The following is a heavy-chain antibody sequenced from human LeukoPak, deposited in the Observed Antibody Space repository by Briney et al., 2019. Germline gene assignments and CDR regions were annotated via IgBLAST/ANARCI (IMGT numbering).Heavy chain of an antibody. CDR2: IYTSGST. D-gene: IGHD1-26*01. CDR3: ASERFSGSYFDY. J-gene: IGHJ4*02. Sequence: SETLSLTCTVSGGSISSYYWSWIRQPPGKGLEWIGCIYTSGSTNYNPSLKSRVTISVDTSKNQFSLKLSSVTAADTAVYYCASERFSGSYFDYWGQGTLVTVSS. CDR1: GGSISSYY. V-gene: IGHV4-4*09.